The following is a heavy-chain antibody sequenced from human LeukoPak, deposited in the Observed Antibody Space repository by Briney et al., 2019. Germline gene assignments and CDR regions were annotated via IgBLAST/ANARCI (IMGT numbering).Heavy chain of an antibody. Sequence: GGSLRLSCSASGFAFRSYAMNWVRQAPGKGLEWVAVISYDGSNKYYADSVKGRFTISRDNSKNTVYLQMSSLRAEDTAVYYCVIVRGYFDSSGSDYWGQGTLVTVSS. CDR1: GFAFRSYA. J-gene: IGHJ4*02. V-gene: IGHV3-30*03. D-gene: IGHD3-9*01. CDR2: ISYDGSNK. CDR3: VIVRGYFDSSGSDY.